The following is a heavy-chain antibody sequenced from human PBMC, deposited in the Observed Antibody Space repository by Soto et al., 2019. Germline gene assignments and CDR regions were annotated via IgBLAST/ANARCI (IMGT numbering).Heavy chain of an antibody. D-gene: IGHD6-6*01. Sequence: SETLSLTCSIYSGSLSGYYWSWIRQPPGKGLEWIGEISQSGNTNYSPSLKSRVSISIDTSKKQFSLNLASVSAADTAVYYCARAPKVSGSSQTRPDFWGQGTLVT. CDR2: ISQSGNT. V-gene: IGHV4-34*01. CDR3: ARAPKVSGSSQTRPDF. J-gene: IGHJ4*02. CDR1: SGSLSGYY.